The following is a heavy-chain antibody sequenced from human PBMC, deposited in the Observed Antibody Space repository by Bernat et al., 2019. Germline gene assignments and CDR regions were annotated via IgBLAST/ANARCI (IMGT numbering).Heavy chain of an antibody. D-gene: IGHD6-19*01. CDR2: ISTTSSYI. CDR1: GFTFSNYS. Sequence: EVQLVESGGGLVKPGGSLRLSCAASGFTFSNYSMNWVRQAPGKGLEWVSYISTTSSYIYYTDSVKGRFTTSRDNAKNSLYLQMNSLRAEDTAVYYCARDGITVAVTNFDYWGQGTLVTVSS. J-gene: IGHJ4*02. CDR3: ARDGITVAVTNFDY. V-gene: IGHV3-21*05.